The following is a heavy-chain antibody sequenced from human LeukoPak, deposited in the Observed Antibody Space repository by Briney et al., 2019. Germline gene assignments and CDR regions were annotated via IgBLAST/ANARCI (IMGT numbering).Heavy chain of an antibody. D-gene: IGHD4-17*01. Sequence: PGGSLRLSCAASGFTFSSYEMNWVRQAPGKGLEWVSYISSSGSTIYYADSVKGRFTISRDNAKNSLYLQMNSLRAEDTAAYYCAKDQGSDYGDQLDYWGQGTLVTVSS. CDR2: ISSSGSTI. CDR1: GFTFSSYE. V-gene: IGHV3-48*03. J-gene: IGHJ4*02. CDR3: AKDQGSDYGDQLDY.